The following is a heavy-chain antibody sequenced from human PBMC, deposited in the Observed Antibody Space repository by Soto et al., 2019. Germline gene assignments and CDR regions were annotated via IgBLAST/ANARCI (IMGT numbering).Heavy chain of an antibody. CDR2: ISYDGNTQ. D-gene: IGHD2-21*01. CDR3: ATKVRVKNYYYYGMDT. J-gene: IGHJ6*02. CDR1: GFAFNTSG. V-gene: IGHV3-30*03. Sequence: QVQLVESGGGVVQPGRSLRLSCEVSGFAFNTSGMYWVRQSPGRGLEWVAVISYDGNTQYYAESLKGRFTISRDNSKNTLFLNMNRLRSEDTAVYYCATKVRVKNYYYYGMDTWCQGTMVTVSS.